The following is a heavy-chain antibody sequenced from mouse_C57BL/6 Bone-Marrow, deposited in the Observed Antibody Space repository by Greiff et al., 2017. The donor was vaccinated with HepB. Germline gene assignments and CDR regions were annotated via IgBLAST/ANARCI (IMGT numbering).Heavy chain of an antibody. J-gene: IGHJ2*01. CDR3: TTDLFDY. V-gene: IGHV14-4*01. Sequence: DVQLQESGAELVRPGASVKLSCTASGFNIKDDYMHWVKQRPEQGLEWIGWIDPENGDTEYAQKFQGMATITADTSSKTAYLQLSSLTSEATAVYYCTTDLFDYWGQGTALTVSS. CDR1: GFNIKDDY. CDR2: IDPENGDT.